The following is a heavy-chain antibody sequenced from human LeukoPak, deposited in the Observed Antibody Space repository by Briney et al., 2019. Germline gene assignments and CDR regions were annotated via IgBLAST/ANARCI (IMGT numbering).Heavy chain of an antibody. V-gene: IGHV1-2*02. J-gene: IGHJ4*02. CDR3: ARGATGYHAGSGSWKFDY. Sequence: ASVKVSCKASGYTFTGYYMHWVRQAPGQGLEWMGMINPNGGGTNYAQKFQGRVTMTRDMSMSTAYMELSRLRSDDTAVYYFARGATGYHAGSGSWKFDYWGQGTLSPSP. D-gene: IGHD3-3*01. CDR2: INPNGGGT. CDR1: GYTFTGYY.